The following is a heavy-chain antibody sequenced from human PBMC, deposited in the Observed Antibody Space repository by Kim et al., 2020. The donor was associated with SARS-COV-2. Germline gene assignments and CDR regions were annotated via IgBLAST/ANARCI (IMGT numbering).Heavy chain of an antibody. CDR2: IYDSGST. D-gene: IGHD3-16*02. Sequence: SETLSLTCTVSGGSISSYYWSWIRQPPGKGLEWIGYIYDSGSTNYNPSLKSRVTISVDTSKNQFSLKLSSVTAADTAVYYCARGAYDYVWGSYRYWDYWGQGTLVTVSS. V-gene: IGHV4-59*01. CDR3: ARGAYDYVWGSYRYWDY. CDR1: GGSISSYY. J-gene: IGHJ4*02.